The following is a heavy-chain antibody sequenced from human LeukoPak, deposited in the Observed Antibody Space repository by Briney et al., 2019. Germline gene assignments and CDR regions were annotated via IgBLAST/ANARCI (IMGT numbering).Heavy chain of an antibody. Sequence: ASVKVSCRASGYTFTSYYMHWVRQAPGQGLEWMGIINPSGGSTSYAQKFQGRVTMTRDTSTSTVYMELSSLRSEDTAVYYCARRTGTTHYYYYMDVWGKGTTVTVSS. D-gene: IGHD1-7*01. CDR2: INPSGGST. CDR3: ARRTGTTHYYYYMDV. V-gene: IGHV1-46*01. CDR1: GYTFTSYY. J-gene: IGHJ6*03.